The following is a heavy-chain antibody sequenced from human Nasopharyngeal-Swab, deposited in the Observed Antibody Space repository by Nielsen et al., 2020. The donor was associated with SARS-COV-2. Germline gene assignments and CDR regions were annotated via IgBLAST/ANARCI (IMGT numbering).Heavy chain of an antibody. J-gene: IGHJ3*02. Sequence: VRQAPGKGLVWVSRINSDGSSTSYADSVKGRFTISRDNSKNTLYLQMNSLRAEDTAVYYCARDQSNVDAFDIWGQGTMVTVSS. CDR3: ARDQSNVDAFDI. V-gene: IGHV3-74*01. CDR2: INSDGSST.